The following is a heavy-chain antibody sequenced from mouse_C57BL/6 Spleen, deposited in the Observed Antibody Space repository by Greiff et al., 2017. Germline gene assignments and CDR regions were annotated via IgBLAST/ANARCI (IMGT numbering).Heavy chain of an antibody. D-gene: IGHD3-2*02. CDR1: GYSITSGYY. J-gene: IGHJ3*01. CDR3: AREQDSSGSWFAY. V-gene: IGHV3-6*01. Sequence: EVQLVESGPGLVKPSQSLSLTCSVTGYSITSGYYWNWIRQFPGNKLEWMGYISYDGSNNYNPSLKNRISITRDTSKNQFFLKLNSVTTEDTATYYCAREQDSSGSWFAYWGQGTLVTVSA. CDR2: ISYDGSN.